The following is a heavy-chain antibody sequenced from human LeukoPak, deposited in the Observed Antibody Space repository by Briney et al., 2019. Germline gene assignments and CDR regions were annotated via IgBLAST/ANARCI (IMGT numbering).Heavy chain of an antibody. CDR3: ARRTTFAFDV. Sequence: GGSLRLSCAASGFTVSSNYMSWVRQAPGKGLEWVSSISTSSSYIYYADSVKGRFTISRDNARNSLYLQMNSLRAEDTAVYYCARRTTFAFDVWGQGTMATISS. V-gene: IGHV3-21*01. J-gene: IGHJ3*01. CDR2: ISTSSSYI. CDR1: GFTVSSNY. D-gene: IGHD4-17*01.